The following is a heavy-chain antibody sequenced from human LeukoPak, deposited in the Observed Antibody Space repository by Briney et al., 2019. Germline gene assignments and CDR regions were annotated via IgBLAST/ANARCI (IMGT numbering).Heavy chain of an antibody. CDR3: ARPIFGVVRSYYYYMDV. CDR2: ISSSSSYI. D-gene: IGHD3-3*01. CDR1: GFTFSSYS. V-gene: IGHV3-21*01. J-gene: IGHJ6*03. Sequence: PGGSLRLSCAASGFTFSSYSMNWVRQAPGKGLEGVSSISSSSSYIYYADSVKGRFTISRDNAKNSLYLQMNSLRAEDTAVYYCARPIFGVVRSYYYYMDVWGKGTTVTVSS.